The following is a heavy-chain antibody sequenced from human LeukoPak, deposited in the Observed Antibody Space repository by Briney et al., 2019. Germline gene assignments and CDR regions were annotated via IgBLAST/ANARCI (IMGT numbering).Heavy chain of an antibody. CDR3: ARDRQLTTPYYFHY. CDR1: GVALSSYG. CDR2: ISSSSSNI. Sequence: GGSLTLSWAGSGVALSSYGLNWVRQAPGKELEWVSYISSSSSNIYYADSVKGRFTISRDNAKNSLYLQMNSLRAEDTAVYYCARDRQLTTPYYFHYWGQGTLVTVSS. V-gene: IGHV3-48*04. D-gene: IGHD6-6*01. J-gene: IGHJ4*02.